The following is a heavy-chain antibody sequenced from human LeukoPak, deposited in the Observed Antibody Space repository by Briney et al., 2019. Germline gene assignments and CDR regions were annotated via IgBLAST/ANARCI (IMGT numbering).Heavy chain of an antibody. CDR3: ASRPFETTVVPWDFY. D-gene: IGHD4-17*01. Sequence: GESLKISCKGSGYSFTTYWVAWVRQLPGKGLEWMGIIRPMNSDVRYSLSFQGQVAISADRSINTAYLQWSSLTASDTAMYYCASRPFETTVVPWDFYWGQGTQVTVSS. V-gene: IGHV5-51*01. CDR2: IRPMNSDV. CDR1: GYSFTTYW. J-gene: IGHJ4*02.